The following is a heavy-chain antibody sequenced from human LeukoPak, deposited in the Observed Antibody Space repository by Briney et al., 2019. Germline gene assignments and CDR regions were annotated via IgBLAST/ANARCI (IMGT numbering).Heavy chain of an antibody. V-gene: IGHV3-23*01. CDR3: AKDSSTTVTTKGGPRRSFDY. CDR1: GFTFSSYV. Sequence: GGSLRLSCAASGFTFSSYVMSWVRQAPGKGLDWVSVISGSGGTTYYADSVKGRFTVSRDNSKNTLYLQMNSLRAEDTAIYYCAKDSSTTVTTKGGPRRSFDYWGLGTLVTVSS. CDR2: ISGSGGTT. J-gene: IGHJ4*02. D-gene: IGHD4-17*01.